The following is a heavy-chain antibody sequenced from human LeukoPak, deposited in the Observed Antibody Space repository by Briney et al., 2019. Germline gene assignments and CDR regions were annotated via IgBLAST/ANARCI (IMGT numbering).Heavy chain of an antibody. Sequence: PGGSLRLSCAASGFTFSSYAMSWVRQAPEKGLGWVSAISGSGGSTYYADSVKGRFTISRDNSKNTLYLQMNSLRAEDTAVYYCAKAGYCSSTSCSYYYYGMDVWGQGTAVTVSS. CDR1: GFTFSSYA. CDR2: ISGSGGST. CDR3: AKAGYCSSTSCSYYYYGMDV. V-gene: IGHV3-23*01. D-gene: IGHD2-2*03. J-gene: IGHJ6*02.